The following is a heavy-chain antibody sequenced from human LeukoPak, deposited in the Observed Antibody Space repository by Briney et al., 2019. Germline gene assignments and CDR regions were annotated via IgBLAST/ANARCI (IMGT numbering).Heavy chain of an antibody. CDR1: GGSFSGYY. V-gene: IGHV4-34*01. D-gene: IGHD3-10*02. J-gene: IGHJ4*02. Sequence: SETLSLTCAVYGGSFSGYYWSSIRQPPGKGLEWIGEINHSGSTNYNPSLKSRVTISVDTSKNQFSLKLSSVTAADTAVYYCARGFYYDRWAFDYWGQGTLVTVSS. CDR3: ARGFYYDRWAFDY. CDR2: INHSGST.